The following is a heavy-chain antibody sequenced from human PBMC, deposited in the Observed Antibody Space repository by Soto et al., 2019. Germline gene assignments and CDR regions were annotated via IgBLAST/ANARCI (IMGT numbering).Heavy chain of an antibody. CDR1: GYPYTNSY. Sequence: QVQLVQSGAEVSKPGASVKVSCKASGYPYTNSYMHWVRQAPGKGLEWMGWIHPKTGGTNYAQKLHGRVTLTRDTSVSTVDMELNRLPSDDTAIYFCASDFRTRGWFRQAGNFAMDVWGQGTTVNVS. CDR3: ASDFRTRGWFRQAGNFAMDV. CDR2: IHPKTGGT. D-gene: IGHD6-19*01. J-gene: IGHJ6*02. V-gene: IGHV1-2*02.